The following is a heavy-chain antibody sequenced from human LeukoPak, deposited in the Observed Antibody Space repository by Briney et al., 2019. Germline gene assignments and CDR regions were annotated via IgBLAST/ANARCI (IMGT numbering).Heavy chain of an antibody. CDR2: ISSSSSYI. CDR3: ARDGGITLVRGVIMGDYYYYMDV. J-gene: IGHJ6*03. Sequence: GGSLRLSCAASGFTFSSYGMNWVRQAPGKGLEWVSSISSSSSYIYYADSVKGRFTISRDNAKNSLYLQMNSLRAEDTAVYYCARDGGITLVRGVIMGDYYYYMDVWGRGTTVTVSS. D-gene: IGHD3-10*01. V-gene: IGHV3-21*01. CDR1: GFTFSSYG.